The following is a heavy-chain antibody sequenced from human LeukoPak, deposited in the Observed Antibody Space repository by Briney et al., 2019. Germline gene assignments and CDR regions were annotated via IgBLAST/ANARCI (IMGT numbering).Heavy chain of an antibody. CDR1: GFTFTTYG. V-gene: IGHV3-21*01. CDR2: ISSSSSYI. Sequence: PGGSLRLSCSASGFTFTTYGMNWVRQAPGKGLEWVSSISSSSSYIYYADSVKGRFTISRDNAKNSLYLQMNSLRAEDTAVYYCARMSSSSYYDYYYYMDVWGKGTTVTVSS. D-gene: IGHD6-6*01. J-gene: IGHJ6*03. CDR3: ARMSSSSYYDYYYYMDV.